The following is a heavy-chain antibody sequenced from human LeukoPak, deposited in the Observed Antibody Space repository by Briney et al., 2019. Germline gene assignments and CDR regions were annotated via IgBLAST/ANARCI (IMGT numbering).Heavy chain of an antibody. V-gene: IGHV3-7*01. D-gene: IGHD6-19*01. Sequence: GGSLRLSCAASGFTLSNSWMSWVRQAQGKGLEWVAIINQDGSEKYYVDSVKGRFTISRDNAKNSLYVQMNSLRVEDTAVYYCVAGSGWGWGQGTLVTVSS. J-gene: IGHJ4*02. CDR3: VAGSGWG. CDR1: GFTLSNSW. CDR2: INQDGSEK.